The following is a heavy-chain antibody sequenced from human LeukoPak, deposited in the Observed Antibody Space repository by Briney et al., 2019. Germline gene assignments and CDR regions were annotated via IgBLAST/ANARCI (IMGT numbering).Heavy chain of an antibody. Sequence: NPSETLSLTRTVSGGSISTYYWNWFRQPPGKGLEWIGYIYYSGSTNYNPSLKSRVTISADSSKNQLSLRLSSVTAADTAVYYCARLEPGAAFNYWGQGALVTVSS. CDR1: GGSISTYY. D-gene: IGHD2-15*01. J-gene: IGHJ4*02. V-gene: IGHV4-59*08. CDR3: ARLEPGAAFNY. CDR2: IYYSGST.